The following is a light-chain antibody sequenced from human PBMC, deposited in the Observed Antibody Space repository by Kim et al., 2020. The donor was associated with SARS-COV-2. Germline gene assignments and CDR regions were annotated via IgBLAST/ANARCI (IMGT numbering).Light chain of an antibody. CDR3: YSAADNKGV. J-gene: IGLJ3*02. Sequence: VSPGHTARIPCSGDVLAKTYARWFQQKPGQAPLLVIYKDYGRPSGIPERFSGSSSGTTVTLTISGAQVEDEADYYCYSAADNKGVFGGGTKLTVL. V-gene: IGLV3-27*01. CDR1: VLAKTY. CDR2: KDY.